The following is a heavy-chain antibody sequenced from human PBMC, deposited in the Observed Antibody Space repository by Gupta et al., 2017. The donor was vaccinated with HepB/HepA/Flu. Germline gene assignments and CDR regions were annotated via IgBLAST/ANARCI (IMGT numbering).Heavy chain of an antibody. J-gene: IGHJ6*02. CDR1: GDSITNYY. Sequence: QVHLQQSGPGLVKPSETLSLTCSVSGDSITNYYWSWLRQPPGKGLEWIAYSHYTAETNYNPSVKSRLTVSVDSSKSQFSLRLDSLTAADTAIYFCARHANGGSYPMEVWGQGTTVTGSS. V-gene: IGHV4-59*08. D-gene: IGHD2-15*01. CDR2: SHYTAET. CDR3: ARHANGGSYPMEV.